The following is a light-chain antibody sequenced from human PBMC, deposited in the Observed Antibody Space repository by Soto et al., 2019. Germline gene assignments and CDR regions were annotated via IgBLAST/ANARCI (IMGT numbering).Light chain of an antibody. J-gene: IGKJ2*01. CDR2: KAS. V-gene: IGKV1-5*03. CDR3: QQYYSLYT. Sequence: DIQMTQSPSTLSASVGDRVTITCRASQSIGGWLAWYQQKPGKAPNLLIYKASSLESGVPSRFSGSGSGTEFTLTISSLQPDGFATYYCQQYYSLYTFGQGTKVDIK. CDR1: QSIGGW.